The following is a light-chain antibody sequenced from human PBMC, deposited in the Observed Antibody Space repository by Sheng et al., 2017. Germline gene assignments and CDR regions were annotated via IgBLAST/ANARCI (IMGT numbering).Light chain of an antibody. CDR1: SSNIGADYD. J-gene: IGLJ2*01. CDR2: NDN. V-gene: IGLV1-40*01. Sequence: QPVLTQPPSVSGAPGQRVTISCTGSSSNIGADYDVHWYHQVPGKAPKLVIYNDNNRPSGVPDRFSGSKSGTSASLAITGLQSDDEATFYCQSYDITLSGAVFGGGTRLIVL. CDR3: QSYDITLSGAV.